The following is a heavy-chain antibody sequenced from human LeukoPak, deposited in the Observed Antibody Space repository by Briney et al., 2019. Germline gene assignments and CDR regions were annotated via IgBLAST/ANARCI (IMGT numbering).Heavy chain of an antibody. D-gene: IGHD4-17*01. Sequence: GGSMRLSCAASGFTFSNAWMSWVRQAPGKGLEWVGRIKSNTDGGTTDFAAPVKGRFTISRDDSKNTLYLQMNSLKTEDTAVYYCTTAFPVTTRDAFDFRGQGTLVTVSS. J-gene: IGHJ3*01. V-gene: IGHV3-15*01. CDR3: TTAFPVTTRDAFDF. CDR2: IKSNTDGGTT. CDR1: GFTFSNAW.